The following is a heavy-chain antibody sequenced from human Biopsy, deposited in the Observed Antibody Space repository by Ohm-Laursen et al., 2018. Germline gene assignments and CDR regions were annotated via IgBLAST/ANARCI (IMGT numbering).Heavy chain of an antibody. V-gene: IGHV3-21*06. Sequence: SLRLSCTASGFTFSSFSMNWVRQAPGKGLEWISYINEVSSHIYDADSVKGRFTISRDNAQNSLYLQMNNLRVEDTAVYYCARERGRKSIAATDYWGQGVLVTVSS. CDR3: ARERGRKSIAATDY. J-gene: IGHJ4*02. CDR1: GFTFSSFS. CDR2: INEVSSHI. D-gene: IGHD6-6*01.